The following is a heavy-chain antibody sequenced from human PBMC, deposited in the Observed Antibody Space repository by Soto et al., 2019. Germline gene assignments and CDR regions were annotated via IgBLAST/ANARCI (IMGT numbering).Heavy chain of an antibody. V-gene: IGHV3-53*01. CDR3: ARQNSSNTSPFDY. CDR2: IYSGGST. CDR1: GFTVSSNY. D-gene: IGHD6-19*01. Sequence: GGSLRLSCAASGFTVSSNYMSWVRQAPGKGLEWVSVIYSGGSTYYADSVKGRFTISRDNSKNTLYLQMNSLRAEDTAVYYCARQNSSNTSPFDYWGQGTLVTVSS. J-gene: IGHJ4*02.